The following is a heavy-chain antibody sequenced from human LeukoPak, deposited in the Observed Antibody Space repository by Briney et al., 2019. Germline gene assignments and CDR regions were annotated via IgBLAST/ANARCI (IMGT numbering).Heavy chain of an antibody. Sequence: EASVKVSCKASGYTFTSYGISWVRQAPGQGLEWMGWISAYNGNTNYAQKLQGRVTMTTDTSTSTAYMELRSLRSDDTAVYYCARDTYSSGWSDYYYYMDVWGKGTTVTVSS. D-gene: IGHD6-19*01. CDR1: GYTFTSYG. CDR2: ISAYNGNT. CDR3: ARDTYSSGWSDYYYYMDV. J-gene: IGHJ6*03. V-gene: IGHV1-18*01.